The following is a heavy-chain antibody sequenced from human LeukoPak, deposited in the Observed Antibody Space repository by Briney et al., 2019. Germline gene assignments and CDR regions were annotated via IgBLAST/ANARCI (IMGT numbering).Heavy chain of an antibody. Sequence: SETLSLTCAVYGGSFSGYYWSWIRQPPGKGLEWIGEINHSGSTNYNPSLESRVTISVDTSKNQFSLKLSSVTAADTAVYYCARGGRSGGYWGQGTLVTVSS. J-gene: IGHJ4*02. D-gene: IGHD3-3*01. V-gene: IGHV4-34*01. CDR3: ARGGRSGGY. CDR1: GGSFSGYY. CDR2: INHSGST.